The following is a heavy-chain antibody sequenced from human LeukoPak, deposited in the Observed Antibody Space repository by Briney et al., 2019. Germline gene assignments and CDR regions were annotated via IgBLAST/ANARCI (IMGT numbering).Heavy chain of an antibody. J-gene: IGHJ4*02. CDR2: INPNNGGT. Sequence: ASVTVSCKASGYTFTDYYVRWVRQAPGPGIEWMGWINPNNGGTNYAQKFQGRVTMTRDTSISTAYMERSRLRSDDTSVYYCARATVRGVIATDYWGQGTLVTVSS. V-gene: IGHV1-2*02. CDR1: GYTFTDYY. D-gene: IGHD3-10*01. CDR3: ARATVRGVIATDY.